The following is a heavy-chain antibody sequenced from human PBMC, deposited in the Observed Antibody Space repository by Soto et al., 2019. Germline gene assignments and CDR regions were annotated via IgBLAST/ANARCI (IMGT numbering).Heavy chain of an antibody. J-gene: IGHJ4*02. CDR2: IYYSGST. V-gene: IGHV4-31*03. D-gene: IGHD4-17*01. CDR1: GGSISSGGYH. Sequence: SETLSLTCTVSGGSISSGGYHWSWIRQHPGKGLEWIGYIYYSGSTYYNPSLKSRVTISVDTSKNQFSLKLSSVTAADTAVYYCARAPSYGPRFDYWGQGTLVTVSS. CDR3: ARAPSYGPRFDY.